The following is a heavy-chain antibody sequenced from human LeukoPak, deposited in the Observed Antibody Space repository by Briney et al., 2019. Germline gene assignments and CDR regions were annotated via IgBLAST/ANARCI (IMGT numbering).Heavy chain of an antibody. CDR2: INHSGST. CDR3: ARHVLLWFGELCNWFDP. Sequence: PSETLSLTCAVYGGSFSGYYWSWIRQPPGKGLEWIGEINHSGSTNYNPSLKSRVTISVDTSKNQFSLKLSSVTAADTAVYYCARHVLLWFGELCNWFDPWGQGTLVTVSS. D-gene: IGHD3-10*01. CDR1: GGSFSGYY. J-gene: IGHJ5*02. V-gene: IGHV4-34*01.